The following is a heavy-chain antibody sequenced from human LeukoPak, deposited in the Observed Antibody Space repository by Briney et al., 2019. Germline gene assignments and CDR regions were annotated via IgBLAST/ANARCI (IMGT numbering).Heavy chain of an antibody. D-gene: IGHD2-2*01. CDR2: ISGSGGST. CDR1: GFTFSSYA. Sequence: PGGSLRLSCAASGFTFSSYAMSWVREAPGKGLEWVSAISGSGGSTYYADSVKGRFTISRDNSRNTLYLQMNSLRAEDTAVYYCAKVASKYYGMGVWGQGTTVTVSS. V-gene: IGHV3-23*01. CDR3: AKVASKYYGMGV. J-gene: IGHJ6*02.